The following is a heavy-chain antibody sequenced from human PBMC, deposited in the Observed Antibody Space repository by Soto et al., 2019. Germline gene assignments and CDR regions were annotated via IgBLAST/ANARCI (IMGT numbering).Heavy chain of an antibody. CDR3: ARVPDV. CDR2: IHHDGST. Sequence: SETLSLTCAVSGGSISSTSWRSWVRQPPGKGLEWIGEIHHDGSTYYNPSLKSRVTISVDRSKNQFSLKLSSVTAADTAVYYCARVPDVWGQGTTVTVSS. CDR1: GGSISSTSW. V-gene: IGHV4-4*02. J-gene: IGHJ6*02.